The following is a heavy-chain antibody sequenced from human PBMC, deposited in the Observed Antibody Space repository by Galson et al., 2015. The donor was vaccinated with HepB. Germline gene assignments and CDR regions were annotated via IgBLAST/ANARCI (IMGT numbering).Heavy chain of an antibody. Sequence: KVSCKASGYTFTGYYLHWVRQAPGQGLEWMGWINPNSGGTNYAQKFQGRVTMTRDTSISTAYMELSRLRSDDTAVYYCARGAIVGATTGFYYYYMDVWGKGTTVTVSS. CDR2: INPNSGGT. D-gene: IGHD1-26*01. J-gene: IGHJ6*03. V-gene: IGHV1-2*02. CDR3: ARGAIVGATTGFYYYYMDV. CDR1: GYTFTGYY.